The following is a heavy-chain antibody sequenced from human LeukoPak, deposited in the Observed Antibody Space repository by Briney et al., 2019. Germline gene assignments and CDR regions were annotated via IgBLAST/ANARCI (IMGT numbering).Heavy chain of an antibody. CDR2: FDPEDGET. V-gene: IGHV1-24*01. J-gene: IGHJ3*02. CDR3: ATDAGVGAGDAFDI. Sequence: ASVKVSCKVSGYTLTELSMHWVRQAPGKGLEWMGGFDPEDGETIYAQKFQGRVTMTEDTSTDTAYMELSSLRSEDTAVYYCATDAGVGAGDAFDIWGQGTMATVSS. CDR1: GYTLTELS. D-gene: IGHD1-26*01.